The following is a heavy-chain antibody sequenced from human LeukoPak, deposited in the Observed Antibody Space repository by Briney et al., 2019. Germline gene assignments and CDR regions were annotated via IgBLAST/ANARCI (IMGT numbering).Heavy chain of an antibody. J-gene: IGHJ3*02. V-gene: IGHV3-30-3*01. D-gene: IGHD5-18*01. CDR1: GFTFSSYV. CDR2: ISYDGSNK. Sequence: PGGSLRLSCVASGFTFSSYVLNWVRQAPGKGLEWVAVISYDGSNKYYADSVKGRFTISRDNSKNTLYLQMNSLRAEDTAVYYCAREGYSYGEDAFDIWGQGTMVTVSS. CDR3: AREGYSYGEDAFDI.